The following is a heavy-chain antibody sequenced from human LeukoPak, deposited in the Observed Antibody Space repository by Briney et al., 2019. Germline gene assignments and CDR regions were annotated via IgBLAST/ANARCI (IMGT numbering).Heavy chain of an antibody. CDR3: ARVWGRDTAMVFDY. J-gene: IGHJ4*02. V-gene: IGHV1-18*01. CDR2: ISAYNGNT. CDR1: GYTFTSYG. Sequence: ASVKVSCKASGYTFTSYGISWVRQAPGQGLEWMGWISAYNGNTNYAQKLQGRVTMTTDTSTSTAYMELRSLRSDDTAVYYCARVWGRDTAMVFDYWGQGTLVTVSS. D-gene: IGHD5-18*01.